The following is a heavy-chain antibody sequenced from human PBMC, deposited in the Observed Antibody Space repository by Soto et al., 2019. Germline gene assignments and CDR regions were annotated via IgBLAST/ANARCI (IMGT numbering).Heavy chain of an antibody. Sequence: SVKVSCKASGGTFSSYAISWVRQAPGQGLEWMGGIIPIFGTANYAQKFQGRVTITADESTSTAYMELSSLRSEDTAVYYCARAEMTPGIAVAGIFDYWGQGTLVTVSS. J-gene: IGHJ4*02. CDR1: GGTFSSYA. CDR2: IIPIFGTA. CDR3: ARAEMTPGIAVAGIFDY. V-gene: IGHV1-69*13. D-gene: IGHD6-19*01.